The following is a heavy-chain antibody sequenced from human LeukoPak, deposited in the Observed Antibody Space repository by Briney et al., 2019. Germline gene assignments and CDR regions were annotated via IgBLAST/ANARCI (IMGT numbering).Heavy chain of an antibody. V-gene: IGHV4-34*01. Sequence: SETLSLACAVYGGSFSGYYWSWIRQPPGKGLEWIGEINHSGSTNYNPSLKSRVTISVDTSKNQFSLKLSSVTAADTAVYYCARGSTYYYGSGSYFYWGQGTLVTVSS. CDR2: INHSGST. D-gene: IGHD3-10*01. J-gene: IGHJ4*02. CDR3: ARGSTYYYGSGSYFY. CDR1: GGSFSGYY.